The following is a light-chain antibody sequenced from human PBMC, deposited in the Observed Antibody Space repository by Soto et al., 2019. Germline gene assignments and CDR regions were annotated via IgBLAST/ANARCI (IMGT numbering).Light chain of an antibody. CDR1: SSDVGGYNY. V-gene: IGLV2-11*01. CDR2: DVN. Sequence: QSVLTQPHSVSGSPGQSVAISCSGTSSDVGGYNYVSWYQQHPGKAPKLIIFDVNKRPSGVPDRFSGSKSGSTASLTISGLQAEDEADYYCCSYGGSFYVVGTGTKVTV. J-gene: IGLJ1*01. CDR3: CSYGGSFYV.